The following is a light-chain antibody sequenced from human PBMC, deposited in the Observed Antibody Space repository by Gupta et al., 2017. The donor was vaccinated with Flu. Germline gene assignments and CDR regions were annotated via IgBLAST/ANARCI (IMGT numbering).Light chain of an antibody. J-gene: IGKJ1*01. Sequence: GTLSLSAGERATLSCRASQNVNNNYLAWYQQKPGQAPRLIIYGVSMRATGSPDRFSGSGSGTDFTLTISRLEPEDFAVYYCQQYSSSPETFGQGTKVEIK. V-gene: IGKV3-20*01. CDR1: QNVNNNY. CDR3: QQYSSSPET. CDR2: GVS.